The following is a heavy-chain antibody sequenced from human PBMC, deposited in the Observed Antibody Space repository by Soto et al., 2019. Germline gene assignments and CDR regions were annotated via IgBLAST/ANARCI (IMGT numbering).Heavy chain of an antibody. CDR3: ASGGYCSGGSCYTRYYFDY. CDR1: GGTFSSYA. J-gene: IGHJ4*02. CDR2: IIPIFGTA. D-gene: IGHD2-15*01. Sequence: QVQLVQSGAEVKKPGSSVKVSCKASGGTFSSYAISWVRQAPGQGLEWMGGIIPIFGTANYAQKFQGRVTITADKSTSTAYMEVSSLRSEDTAVDYCASGGYCSGGSCYTRYYFDYWGQGTLVTVSS. V-gene: IGHV1-69*06.